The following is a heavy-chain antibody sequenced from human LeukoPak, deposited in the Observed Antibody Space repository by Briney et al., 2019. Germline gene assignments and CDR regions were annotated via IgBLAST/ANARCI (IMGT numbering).Heavy chain of an antibody. V-gene: IGHV3-7*03. CDR2: IKPDGSEK. CDR3: ARDDGMDV. J-gene: IGHJ6*02. CDR1: GFTFSTYW. Sequence: GGSLRLSCAASGFTFSTYWMGWVRQAPGKGLEWVAKIKPDGSEKDHVDSVKGRFTISRDNAKNSLYLQMNSLRAEDTAVYYCARDDGMDVWGQGTTVTVSS.